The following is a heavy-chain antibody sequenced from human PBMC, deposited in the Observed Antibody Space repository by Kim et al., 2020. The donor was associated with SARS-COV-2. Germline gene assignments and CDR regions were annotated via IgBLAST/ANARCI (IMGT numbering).Heavy chain of an antibody. J-gene: IGHJ4*02. V-gene: IGHV1-2*02. D-gene: IGHD5-12*01. CDR2: GT. Sequence: GTNYAQKFKGRVTMTRDTSISTAYMELSRLRSDDTAVYYCARDASGYADYWGQGTLVTVSS. CDR3: ARDASGYADY.